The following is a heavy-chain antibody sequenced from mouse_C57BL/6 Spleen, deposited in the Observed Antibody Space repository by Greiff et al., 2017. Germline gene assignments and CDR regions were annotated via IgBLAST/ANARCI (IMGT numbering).Heavy chain of an antibody. CDR2: IDPETGGT. CDR1: GYTFTDYE. V-gene: IGHV1-15*01. Sequence: QVHVKQSGAELVRPGASVTLSCKASGYTFTDYEMHWVKQTPVHGLEWIGAIDPETGGTAYNQKFKGKAILTADKSSSTAYMELRSLTSEDSAVYYCTRGGSSAYWGQGTLVTVSA. J-gene: IGHJ3*01. CDR3: TRGGSSAY. D-gene: IGHD1-3*01.